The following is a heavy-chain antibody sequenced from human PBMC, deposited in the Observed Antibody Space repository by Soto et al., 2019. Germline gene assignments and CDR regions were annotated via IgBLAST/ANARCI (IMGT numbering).Heavy chain of an antibody. D-gene: IGHD3-3*01. Sequence: QVQLVQSGVEVKKPGASVKVSCKASGYTFSSYGISWVRQAPGQGLEWMGWITPYNGYTNYAQKFQGRITMTSDTSTSTGYMELRSLRSDDTAVYYCARAAFWRADRYNWFDPWGQGTLVTVSS. CDR1: GYTFSSYG. V-gene: IGHV1-18*04. J-gene: IGHJ5*02. CDR3: ARAAFWRADRYNWFDP. CDR2: ITPYNGYT.